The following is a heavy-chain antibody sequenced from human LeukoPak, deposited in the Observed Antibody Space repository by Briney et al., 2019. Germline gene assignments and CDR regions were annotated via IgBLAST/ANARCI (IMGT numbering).Heavy chain of an antibody. Sequence: GGSLRLSCAGSGFTFSKHAISWVRQAPGKGLEWVSTISGGGGSTYYADSVKGRFTISRDNSKNTVHLQMNSLRAEDTAIYYCAKDMKVRGIMSIDYWGQGTLVTVSS. V-gene: IGHV3-23*01. J-gene: IGHJ4*02. CDR1: GFTFSKHA. CDR3: AKDMKVRGIMSIDY. D-gene: IGHD3-10*01. CDR2: ISGGGGST.